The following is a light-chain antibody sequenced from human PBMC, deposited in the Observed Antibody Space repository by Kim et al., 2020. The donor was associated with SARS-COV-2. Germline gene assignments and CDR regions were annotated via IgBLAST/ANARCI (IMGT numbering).Light chain of an antibody. CDR3: QQVTDYPIT. V-gene: IGKV1-9*01. J-gene: IGKJ5*01. Sequence: ASVGDRVTITCRASQGIGDYVAWYQQKPGKAPKLLIYAASTLPSGVPSRFSGTGSGTDFTLTISSLQPEDFATYYCQQVTDYPITFGQGTRLEIK. CDR1: QGIGDY. CDR2: AAS.